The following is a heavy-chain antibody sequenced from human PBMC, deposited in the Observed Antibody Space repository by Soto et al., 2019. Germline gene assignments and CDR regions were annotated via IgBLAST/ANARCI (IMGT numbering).Heavy chain of an antibody. CDR3: PRTRGGLGFDY. V-gene: IGHV4-59*01. D-gene: IGHD3-10*01. J-gene: IGHJ4*02. CDR1: GGSISSYF. CDR2: IYYSGTT. Sequence: QVQLQESGPGLVKPSETLSLSCTVSGGSISSYFWNWIRQPPGKGLEWIGSIYYSGTTNYNPSLKVRVTIPIATPPNHFSLRLGSVTAADTAGYSWPRTRGGLGFDYGGRGAWSPSPQ.